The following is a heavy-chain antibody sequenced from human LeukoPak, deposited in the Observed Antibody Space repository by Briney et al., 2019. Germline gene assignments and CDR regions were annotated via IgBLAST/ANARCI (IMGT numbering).Heavy chain of an antibody. J-gene: IGHJ4*02. CDR3: ARGKYSSGWSYFDY. V-gene: IGHV3-23*01. CDR1: GFTFSSYA. CDR2: ISGSGGST. D-gene: IGHD6-19*01. Sequence: PGGSLRLSCAASGFTFSSYAMSWVRQAPGKGLEWVSAISGSGGSTYYADSVKGRFTISRDNSKNTLYLQMNSLRAEDTAVYYCARGKYSSGWSYFDYWGQGTLVTVSS.